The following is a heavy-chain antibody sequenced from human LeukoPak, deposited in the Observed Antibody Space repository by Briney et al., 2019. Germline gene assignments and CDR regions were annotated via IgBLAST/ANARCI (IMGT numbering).Heavy chain of an antibody. Sequence: ASVKVSCKTSGYTFTSYGLSWVRQAPGQGLEWMGCIITYNGNTYYSQKLQGRVTMTTDTSTSTAYMELRSLRSDDTAVYYCAKTTVTSEEYFYYYMDVWGKGTTVTLSS. CDR3: AKTTVTSEEYFYYYMDV. D-gene: IGHD4-17*01. V-gene: IGHV1-18*01. J-gene: IGHJ6*03. CDR2: IITYNGNT. CDR1: GYTFTSYG.